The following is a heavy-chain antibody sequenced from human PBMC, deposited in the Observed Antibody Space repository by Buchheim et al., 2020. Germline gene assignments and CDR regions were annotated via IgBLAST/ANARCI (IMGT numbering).Heavy chain of an antibody. Sequence: EVQLVESGGGLVQPGGSLRLSCAASGFTFSTYWMHWVRQAPGKGLVWVSHINSDGSSTTYADSVKGRFTISRDNAKNTRYLQMNSLRAEDTAVYYCARPYGDYYYYYMDVWGKGTT. J-gene: IGHJ6*03. CDR1: GFTFSTYW. CDR3: ARPYGDYYYYYMDV. CDR2: INSDGSST. D-gene: IGHD3-16*01. V-gene: IGHV3-74*01.